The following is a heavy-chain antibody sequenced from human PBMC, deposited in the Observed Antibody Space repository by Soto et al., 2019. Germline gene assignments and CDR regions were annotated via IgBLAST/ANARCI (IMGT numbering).Heavy chain of an antibody. CDR3: ARDFYGGYTYGPGDY. CDR1: GFTFSSYW. CDR2: IKQDGSEK. Sequence: GGSLRLSCAASGFTFSSYWMSWVRQAPGKGLEWVANIKQDGSEKYYVDSGKGRFTISRDNAKRSLYLQMNSLRAEDTAVYYCARDFYGGYTYGPGDYWGQGALVTVSS. V-gene: IGHV3-7*01. J-gene: IGHJ4*02. D-gene: IGHD5-18*01.